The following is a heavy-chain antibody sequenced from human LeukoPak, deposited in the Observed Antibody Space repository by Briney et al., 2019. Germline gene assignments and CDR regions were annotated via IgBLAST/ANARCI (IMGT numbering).Heavy chain of an antibody. Sequence: GGSLRLSCAASGFTFSSYEMNWVRQAPGKGLEWASSIGGSGSPIYYADSVKGRLTISRDNAKNSLFLQMNSLRAEDTAIYYCVRRITGSYLAGQFDYWGQGTLVTVSS. J-gene: IGHJ4*02. CDR2: IGGSGSPI. D-gene: IGHD1-26*01. V-gene: IGHV3-48*03. CDR1: GFTFSSYE. CDR3: VRRITGSYLAGQFDY.